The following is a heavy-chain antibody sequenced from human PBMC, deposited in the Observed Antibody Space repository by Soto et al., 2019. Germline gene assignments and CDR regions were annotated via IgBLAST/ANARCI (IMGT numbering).Heavy chain of an antibody. CDR1: GCSISSGGYS. J-gene: IGHJ6*02. Sequence: LTCAVSGCSISSGGYSWSWIRQPPGKGLEWIGYIYHSGSPYYNPSLKSRVTISVDRSKNQFSLKLSSVTAADTAVYYCASGWGDSSGYYRNYYYYGMDVWGQGTTVTVSS. CDR3: ASGWGDSSGYYRNYYYYGMDV. V-gene: IGHV4-30-2*01. D-gene: IGHD3-22*01. CDR2: IYHSGSP.